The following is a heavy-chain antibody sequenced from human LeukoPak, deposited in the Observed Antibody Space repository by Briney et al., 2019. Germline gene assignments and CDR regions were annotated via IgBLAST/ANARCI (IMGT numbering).Heavy chain of an antibody. V-gene: IGHV3-15*01. CDR3: TTYMVRGTSFYGMDV. Sequence: PGGSLRLSCAVSGLTFTNAWMSWVRQAPGKGLEWVGRIKSKTEGGTVEYAAPVKGRFTVLRDDSRNILYLQMNSLKPEDTAAYYCTTYMVRGTSFYGMDVWGQGTTVTVS. D-gene: IGHD3-10*01. CDR1: GLTFTNAW. CDR2: IKSKTEGGTV. J-gene: IGHJ6*02.